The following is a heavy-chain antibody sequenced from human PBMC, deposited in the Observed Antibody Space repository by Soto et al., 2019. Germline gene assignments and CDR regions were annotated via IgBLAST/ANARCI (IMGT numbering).Heavy chain of an antibody. J-gene: IGHJ5*02. V-gene: IGHV4-31*03. CDR3: AREERNYYDSSGSYH. CDR2: IHYSGST. CDR1: GGSISSGGAY. Sequence: QVQLQESGPGLVKPSQTLSLTCTVSGGSISSGGAYWSWIRQHPGKGLEWIGYIHYSGSTTYNPSLKSRVTISIDTSKNQFSLKLNSVTAADTAVYYCAREERNYYDSSGSYHWGQGTLVTVSS. D-gene: IGHD3-22*01.